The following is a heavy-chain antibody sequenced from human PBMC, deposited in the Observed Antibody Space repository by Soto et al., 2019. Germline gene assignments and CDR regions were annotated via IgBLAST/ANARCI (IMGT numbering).Heavy chain of an antibody. V-gene: IGHV1-3*01. J-gene: IGHJ4*02. CDR2: INAGNGNT. D-gene: IGHD6-13*01. CDR3: ARDQGIAAAGTADY. Sequence: QVQLVQSGAEVKKPGASVKVSCKASGYTFTSYAMHWVRQAPGQRLEWMGWINAGNGNTKYSQKFQGRVTITRDTSPSTAYMELSSLRSEDTAVYYCARDQGIAAAGTADYWVQGTLVTASS. CDR1: GYTFTSYA.